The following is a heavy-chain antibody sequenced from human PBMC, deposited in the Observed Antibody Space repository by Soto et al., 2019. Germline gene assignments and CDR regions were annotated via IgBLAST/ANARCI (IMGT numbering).Heavy chain of an antibody. D-gene: IGHD3-3*01. V-gene: IGHV1-18*01. CDR3: ARNYDFWSGYYIRGAPASSYGMDV. CDR1: GYTFTSYG. J-gene: IGHJ6*02. CDR2: ISAYNGNT. Sequence: ASVKVSCKASGYTFTSYGISWVRQAPGQGLEWMGWISAYNGNTNYAQKLQGRVTMTTDTSTSTAYMELRSLRSDDTAVYYCARNYDFWSGYYIRGAPASSYGMDVWGQGTTVTVS.